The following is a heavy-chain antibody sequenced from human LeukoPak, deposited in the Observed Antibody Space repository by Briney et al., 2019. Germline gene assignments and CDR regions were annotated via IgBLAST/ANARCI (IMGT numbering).Heavy chain of an antibody. V-gene: IGHV3-30-3*01. Sequence: PGRSLRLSCAASGFTFSSYAMHWVRQAPGKGLEWVAVISYDGSNKYYADSVKGRFTISRDNSKNTLYLQMNSLRAEDTAVYYCARAPHHYYDSSGYYPGWFGPWGQGTLVTVSS. J-gene: IGHJ5*02. CDR2: ISYDGSNK. CDR3: ARAPHHYYDSSGYYPGWFGP. D-gene: IGHD3-22*01. CDR1: GFTFSSYA.